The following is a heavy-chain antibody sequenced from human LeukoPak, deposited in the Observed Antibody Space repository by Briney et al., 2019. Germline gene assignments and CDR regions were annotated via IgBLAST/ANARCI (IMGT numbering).Heavy chain of an antibody. Sequence: GGSLRLSCAASGFTFSSYAMSWVRQAPGKGLEWVSGISGSAGSTYYADSVKGRFTISRDNSKNTLYLQMNSLRAEDTAVYYCASGATVSYYGMDVWGQGTTVTVSS. J-gene: IGHJ6*02. D-gene: IGHD1-26*01. V-gene: IGHV3-23*01. CDR2: ISGSAGST. CDR1: GFTFSSYA. CDR3: ASGATVSYYGMDV.